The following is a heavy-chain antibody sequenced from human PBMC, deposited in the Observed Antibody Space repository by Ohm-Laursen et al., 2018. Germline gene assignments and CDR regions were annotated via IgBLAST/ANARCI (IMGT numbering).Heavy chain of an antibody. J-gene: IGHJ5*02. Sequence: SLRLSCTAFGFTFSNYAMSWVRQAPGKGLEWVSGISGRGDYTYYADSVKGRFTISRDNSKDTLYLQMNSLRADDTAIYYCAKDGGQRIYSDFGYNWFDPWGQGTLVTVSS. CDR3: AKDGGQRIYSDFGYNWFDP. D-gene: IGHD4-11*01. CDR1: GFTFSNYA. CDR2: ISGRGDYT. V-gene: IGHV3-23*01.